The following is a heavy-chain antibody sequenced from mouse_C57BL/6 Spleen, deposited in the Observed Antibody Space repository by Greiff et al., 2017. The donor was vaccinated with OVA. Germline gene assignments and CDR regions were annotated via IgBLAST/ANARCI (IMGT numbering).Heavy chain of an antibody. V-gene: IGHV5-16*01. J-gene: IGHJ4*01. CDR3: ARVPGGMDY. CDR1: GFTFSDYY. Sequence: EVQVVESEGGLVQPGSSMKLSCTASGFTFSDYYMAWVRQVPEKGLEWVANINYDGSSTYYLDSLKSRFIISRDNAKNILYLQMSSLKSEDTATYYCARVPGGMDYWGQGTSVTVSS. CDR2: INYDGSST.